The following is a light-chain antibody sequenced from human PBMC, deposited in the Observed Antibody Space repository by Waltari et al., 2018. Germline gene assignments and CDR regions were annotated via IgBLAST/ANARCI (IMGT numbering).Light chain of an antibody. J-gene: IGKJ4*01. CDR1: QDLSNY. CDR2: DAS. CDR3: QQYDNLPLT. V-gene: IGKV1-33*01. Sequence: DIQMTQSPSSLSASVGDRVTINCQASQDLSNYLNWYQQKPGKAPKLLIYDASNLETGVPSRFSGSGSGTDFTFTISSLQPEDIATYYCQQYDNLPLTFGGGTKVEIK.